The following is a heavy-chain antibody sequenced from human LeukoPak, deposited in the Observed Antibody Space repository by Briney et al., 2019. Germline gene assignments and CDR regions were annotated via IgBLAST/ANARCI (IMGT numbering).Heavy chain of an antibody. J-gene: IGHJ4*02. V-gene: IGHV1-3*01. CDR2: INAGNGNT. CDR1: GGTFSSYA. CDR3: ARWRAAAAFFDY. D-gene: IGHD6-13*01. Sequence: ASVKVSCKASGGTFSSYAISWVRQAPGQRLEWMGWINAGNGNTKYSQKFQGRVTITRDTSASTAYMELSSLRSEDTAVYYCARWRAAAAFFDYWGQGTLVTVSS.